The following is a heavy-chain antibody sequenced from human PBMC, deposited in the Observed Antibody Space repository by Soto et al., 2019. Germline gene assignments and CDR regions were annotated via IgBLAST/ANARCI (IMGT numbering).Heavy chain of an antibody. D-gene: IGHD4-17*01. CDR2: ISGYNGNT. J-gene: IGHJ4*02. CDR3: ATDIQIAPAHGTVTNFNY. V-gene: IGHV1-18*04. Sequence: QVQLVQSGAEVKKPGASVKVSCKASGYTFTSYDISWVRQAPGQGLEWMGWISGYNGNTNYAQKLQGRVTMTTDTSTSKAYMELRRLRSAHTVVYYCATDIQIAPAHGTVTNFNYWSQGTLDTDSS. CDR1: GYTFTSYD.